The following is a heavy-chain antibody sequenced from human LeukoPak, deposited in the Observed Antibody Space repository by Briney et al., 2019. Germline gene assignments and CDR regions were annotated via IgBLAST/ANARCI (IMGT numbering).Heavy chain of an antibody. V-gene: IGHV1-8*03. Sequence: ASVKVSRKASGYTFTSYDINWVRQATGQGLEWMGWMNPNSGNTGYAQKFQGRVTITRNTSISTAYMELSSPRSEDTAVYYCARGRIPDWFDPWGQGTLVTVSS. CDR1: GYTFTSYD. CDR2: MNPNSGNT. CDR3: ARGRIPDWFDP. J-gene: IGHJ5*02. D-gene: IGHD1-14*01.